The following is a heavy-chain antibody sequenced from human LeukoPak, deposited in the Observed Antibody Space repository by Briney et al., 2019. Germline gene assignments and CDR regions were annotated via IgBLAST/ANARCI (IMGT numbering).Heavy chain of an antibody. CDR2: IRYDGSNK. Sequence: GGSLRLSCAASGFTFSSYGMHWVRQAPGKGLEWVAFIRYDGSNKHYADSVKGRFTISRDNSKNTLYLQMNSLRAEDTAVYYCAKVGNPQYYYYMDVWGKGTTVTVSS. V-gene: IGHV3-30*02. J-gene: IGHJ6*03. CDR1: GFTFSSYG. CDR3: AKVGNPQYYYYMDV.